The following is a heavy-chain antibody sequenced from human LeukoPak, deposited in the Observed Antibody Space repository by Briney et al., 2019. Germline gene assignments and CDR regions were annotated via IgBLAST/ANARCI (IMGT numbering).Heavy chain of an antibody. V-gene: IGHV3-33*06. CDR1: GFTFSRYG. J-gene: IGHJ3*02. D-gene: IGHD5-24*01. CDR2: IWYDGSNK. CDR3: AKGTPEMATGYDAFDI. Sequence: GRSLRLSCAASGFTFSRYGMHWVRQAPGKGLEWVAVIWYDGSNKYYADSVKGRFTISRDNSKNTLYLQMNSLRAEDTAVYYCAKGTPEMATGYDAFDIWGQGTMVTVSS.